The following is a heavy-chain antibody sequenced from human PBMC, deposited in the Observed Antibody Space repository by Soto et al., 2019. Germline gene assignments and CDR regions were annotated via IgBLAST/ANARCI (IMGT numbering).Heavy chain of an antibody. Sequence: QVQLVESGGGVVQPGRSLRLSCAASGFTFSSYAMHWVRQAPGKGLEWVAVISYDGSNKYYADSVKGRFTISRDNSKNTLYLQMNSLRAEDTAVYYCARDLTTVVTPDVYWGQEPWSPSPQ. J-gene: IGHJ4*01. V-gene: IGHV3-30-3*01. D-gene: IGHD4-17*01. CDR2: ISYDGSNK. CDR3: ARDLTTVVTPDVY. CDR1: GFTFSSYA.